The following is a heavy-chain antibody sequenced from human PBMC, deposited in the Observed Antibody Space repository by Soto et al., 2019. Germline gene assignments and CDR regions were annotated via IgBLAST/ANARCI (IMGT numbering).Heavy chain of an antibody. Sequence: PSETLSLTCAVYGGSFSGYYWSWIRQPPGKGLEWIGEINHSGSTNYNPSLKSRVTISVDTSKNQFSLKLSSVTAADTAVYYCARTRITMIVVVIPYAFDIWGQGTMVTVSS. CDR2: INHSGST. CDR1: GGSFSGYY. V-gene: IGHV4-34*01. CDR3: ARTRITMIVVVIPYAFDI. D-gene: IGHD3-22*01. J-gene: IGHJ3*02.